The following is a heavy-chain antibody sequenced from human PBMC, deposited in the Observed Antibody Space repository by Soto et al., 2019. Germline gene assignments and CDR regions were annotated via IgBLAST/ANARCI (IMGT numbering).Heavy chain of an antibody. Sequence: QVQLQESGPGLVKPSQTLSLTCTVSGGSISSGDYYWSWIRQPPGKGLEWLGYIDYSGSTYYNPAPKSRVTHPVDTSQIQFSLKLRSVTAADTAVYYCASNSYAYTFYDYWGQGTLVTVSS. V-gene: IGHV4-30-4*01. D-gene: IGHD5-18*01. CDR2: IDYSGST. CDR1: GGSISSGDYY. J-gene: IGHJ4*02. CDR3: ASNSYAYTFYDY.